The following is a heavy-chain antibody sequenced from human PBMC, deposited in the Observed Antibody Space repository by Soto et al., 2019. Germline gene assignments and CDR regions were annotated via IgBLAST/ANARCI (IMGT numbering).Heavy chain of an antibody. D-gene: IGHD5-18*01. CDR2: ISSSSSYI. CDR1: GFTFSSYS. J-gene: IGHJ4*02. Sequence: EVQLVESGGGLVKPGGSLRLSCAASGFTFSSYSMNWVRQAPGKGLEWVSSISSSSSYIYYADSVRGRFTISRDNAKSPLYLQMTGLRAEDTAVYYCARDQPGYSYGYGLGYWGQGTLVTVSS. CDR3: ARDQPGYSYGYGLGY. V-gene: IGHV3-21*01.